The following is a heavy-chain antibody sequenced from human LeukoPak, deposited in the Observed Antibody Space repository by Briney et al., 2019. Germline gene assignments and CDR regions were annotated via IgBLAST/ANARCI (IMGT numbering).Heavy chain of an antibody. D-gene: IGHD5-12*01. CDR1: GFTFSSYW. V-gene: IGHV3-7*01. J-gene: IGHJ4*02. CDR3: ARDGDIVATIDFDY. CDR2: IKQDGSEK. Sequence: GGSLRLSCAASGFTFSSYWMSWVRQAPGKGLEWVANIKQDGSEKYYVDSVKGRFTISRDNAKNSLYLQMNSLRAEDTAVYYCARDGDIVATIDFDYWGQGTLVTVSS.